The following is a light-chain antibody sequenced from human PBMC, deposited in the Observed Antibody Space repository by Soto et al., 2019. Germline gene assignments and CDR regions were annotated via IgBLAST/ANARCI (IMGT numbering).Light chain of an antibody. Sequence: QSVLTQPASVSGSPGQSITISCTGTSSDVGGYNYVSWYQQHPGKAPKLMIYDVSIRPSGVSNRFSGSKSGNTASLTISGLQAEDEADYYCSSYTSSSSWDFGTGTKLTVL. V-gene: IGLV2-14*01. CDR3: SSYTSSSSWD. CDR1: SSDVGGYNY. CDR2: DVS. J-gene: IGLJ1*01.